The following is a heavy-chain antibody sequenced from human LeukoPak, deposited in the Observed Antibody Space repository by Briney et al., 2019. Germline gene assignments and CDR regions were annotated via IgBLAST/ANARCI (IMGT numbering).Heavy chain of an antibody. Sequence: PAEALSLTCTVPGCSVSSSSRSWIRQPPGKGLEWLWYIYLNGSTNYNPSLKSRLAISVDTSNNQFFLKLITVTTTDTSAFYCTHDSGGYYGQGGYMDVWGKGTTVTVSS. CDR1: GCSVSSSS. D-gene: IGHD3-22*01. CDR3: THDSGGYYGQGGYMDV. CDR2: IYLNGST. V-gene: IGHV4-59*02. J-gene: IGHJ6*03.